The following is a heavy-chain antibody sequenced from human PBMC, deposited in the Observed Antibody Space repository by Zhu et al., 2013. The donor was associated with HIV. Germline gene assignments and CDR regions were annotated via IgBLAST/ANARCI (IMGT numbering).Heavy chain of an antibody. CDR2: IFPGDSDT. Sequence: EVQLVQSGAEVKKPGESLTISCKASGYKFTNYWIAWVRQTPGKGLEWMAIIFPGDSDTKYSPSFEGQVTISADQSTATAYIQWSSLRASDTAMYYCARRRAGGNLWLFFDHWGQGTPVSVSS. CDR1: GYKFTNYW. D-gene: IGHD3-22*01. V-gene: IGHV5-51*01. J-gene: IGHJ4*01. CDR3: ARRRAGGNLWLFFDH.